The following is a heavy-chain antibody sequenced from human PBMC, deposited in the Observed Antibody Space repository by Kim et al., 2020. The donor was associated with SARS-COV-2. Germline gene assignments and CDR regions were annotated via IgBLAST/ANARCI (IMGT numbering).Heavy chain of an antibody. D-gene: IGHD3-10*01. J-gene: IGHJ5*02. V-gene: IGHV4-34*01. CDR3: ARGDRATMVRGVRFRHNWFDP. CDR1: GGSFSGYY. Sequence: SETLSLTCAVYGGSFSGYYWSWIRQPPGKGLEWIGEINHSGSTNYNPSLKSRVTISVDTSKNQFSLKLSSVTAADTAVYYCARGDRATMVRGVRFRHNWFDPWGQGTLVTVSS. CDR2: INHSGST.